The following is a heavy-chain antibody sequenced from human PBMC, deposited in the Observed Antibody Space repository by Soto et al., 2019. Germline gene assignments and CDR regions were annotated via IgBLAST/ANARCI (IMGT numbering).Heavy chain of an antibody. CDR3: ARDGGYSYGSVLDY. D-gene: IGHD5-18*01. CDR2: ISYDGSNK. V-gene: IGHV3-30-3*01. J-gene: IGHJ4*02. CDR1: GFTFSSYA. Sequence: PGGSLRLSCAASGFTFSSYAMHWVRQAPGKGLEWVAVISYDGSNKYYADSVKGRFTISRDNSKNTLYLQMNSLRAEDTAVYYCARDGGYSYGSVLDYWGQGTLVTVSS.